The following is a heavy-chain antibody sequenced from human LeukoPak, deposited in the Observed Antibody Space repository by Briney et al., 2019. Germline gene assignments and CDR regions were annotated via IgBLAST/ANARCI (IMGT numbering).Heavy chain of an antibody. CDR2: ISGSGGST. V-gene: IGHV3-23*01. CDR3: AKVGWRTMIFDY. J-gene: IGHJ4*02. D-gene: IGHD3-22*01. CDR1: GFTFSSYG. Sequence: TGGSLRLSCAASGFTFSSYGMSWVRQAPGKGLEWVSAISGSGGSTYYADSVKGRFTISRDNSKNTLYLQMNSLRAEDTAVYYCAKVGWRTMIFDYWGQGTLVTVSS.